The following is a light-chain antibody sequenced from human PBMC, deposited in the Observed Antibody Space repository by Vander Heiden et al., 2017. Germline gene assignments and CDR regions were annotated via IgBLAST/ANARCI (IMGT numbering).Light chain of an antibody. V-gene: IGLV3-1*01. CDR3: QAWDSSIVV. Sequence: SVSLGQTASITCSGDKLGEKYACWYQQKPGQSPVLVIYQDRKRPSGIPERFSGSNSGNTATLTISGTQAMDEADYYCQAWDSSIVVFGGGTKLTAL. CDR1: KLGEKY. CDR2: QDR. J-gene: IGLJ2*01.